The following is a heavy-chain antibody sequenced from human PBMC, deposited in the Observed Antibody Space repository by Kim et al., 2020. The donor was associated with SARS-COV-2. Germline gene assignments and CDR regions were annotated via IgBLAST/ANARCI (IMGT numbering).Heavy chain of an antibody. V-gene: IGHV3-53*01. Sequence: YADSVKGRFTISRHKSKNTLYLQMNSLRAEDTAVYYCARRYCSSTSCYLIWGQGTLVTVSS. D-gene: IGHD2-2*01. J-gene: IGHJ4*02. CDR3: ARRYCSSTSCYLI.